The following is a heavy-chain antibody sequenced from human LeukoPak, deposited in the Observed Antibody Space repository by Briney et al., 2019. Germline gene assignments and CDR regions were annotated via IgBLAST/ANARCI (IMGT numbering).Heavy chain of an antibody. CDR2: ISGSGGST. Sequence: GGSLRLSCAASGFTFSSYAMSWVRQAPGKGLEWVSAISGSGGSTYYADSVKGRFTISRDNSKNTLYLRMNSLRAEDTAVYYCAKMSVWNYYFDYWGQGTLVTVSS. CDR3: AKMSVWNYYFDY. V-gene: IGHV3-23*01. CDR1: GFTFSSYA. D-gene: IGHD1-7*01. J-gene: IGHJ4*02.